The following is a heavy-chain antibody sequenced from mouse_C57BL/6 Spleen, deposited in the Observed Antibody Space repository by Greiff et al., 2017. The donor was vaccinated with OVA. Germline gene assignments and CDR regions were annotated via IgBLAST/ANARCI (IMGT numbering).Heavy chain of an antibody. CDR1: GYAFSSSW. V-gene: IGHV1-82*01. J-gene: IGHJ4*01. D-gene: IGHD4-1*01. CDR2: IYPGDGDT. CDR3: ARRGTGHYAMDY. Sequence: VQRVESGPELVKPGASVKISCKASGYAFSSSWMNWVKQRPGKGLEWIGRIYPGDGDTNYNGKFKGKATLTADKSSSTAYMQLSSLTSEDSAVYFCARRGTGHYAMDYWGQGTSVTVSS.